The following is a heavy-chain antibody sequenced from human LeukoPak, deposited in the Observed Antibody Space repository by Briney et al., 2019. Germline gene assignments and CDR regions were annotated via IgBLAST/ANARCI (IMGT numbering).Heavy chain of an antibody. D-gene: IGHD3-3*01. Sequence: GGSLRLSCAASGFTFSSYAMSWVRQAPGKGLEWVSAISGSGGSTYYADSVKGRFTISRDNSKNTLYLQMNSLRAEDTAVYYCAKDDDYDFWSGYYLYWGQGTLVTVSS. CDR1: GFTFSSYA. CDR2: ISGSGGST. V-gene: IGHV3-23*01. J-gene: IGHJ4*02. CDR3: AKDDDYDFWSGYYLY.